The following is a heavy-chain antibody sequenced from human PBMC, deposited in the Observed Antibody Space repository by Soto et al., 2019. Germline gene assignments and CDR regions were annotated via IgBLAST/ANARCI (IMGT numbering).Heavy chain of an antibody. CDR3: ARARLTTATGPDY. CDR2: ISGNGGST. Sequence: GGSLRLSCAASGFTFSSHAMHWVRQAPGEGLEYVSGISGNGGSTYHANSVKGRFTISRDNLKNTLYLQMGSLRAEDMAVYYCARARLTTATGPDYWGQGTLVTVSS. J-gene: IGHJ4*02. CDR1: GFTFSSHA. V-gene: IGHV3-64*01. D-gene: IGHD4-17*01.